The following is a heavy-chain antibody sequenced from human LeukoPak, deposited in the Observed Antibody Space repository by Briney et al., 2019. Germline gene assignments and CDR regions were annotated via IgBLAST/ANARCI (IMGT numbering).Heavy chain of an antibody. J-gene: IGHJ4*02. CDR3: ARGGPFPSSSSSREYYLDY. V-gene: IGHV1-18*01. Sequence: ASAKVSCKASGYDFINYGISWVRQAPGQGLEWMGWRSIYNGNTDYKLQGRVTMTTDTSTNIAYMEVRSLRSDDTAVYYCARGGPFPSSSSSREYYLDYWGQGTLVTVSS. CDR2: RSIYNGNT. CDR1: GYDFINYG. D-gene: IGHD6-6*01.